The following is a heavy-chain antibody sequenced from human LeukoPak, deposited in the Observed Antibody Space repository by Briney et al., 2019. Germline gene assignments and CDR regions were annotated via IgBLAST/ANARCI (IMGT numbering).Heavy chain of an antibody. CDR3: ARELKVGNTGYYFDS. CDR1: SGSINNYY. Sequence: PSETLSLTCDASSGSINNYYWSWIRQPPEEGLEWIGYTYYSGSTDYNPSLKSRVTLVLDTSKNQFSLRLSSVTAADTAVYYCARELKVGNTGYYFDSWGQGILVTVSS. J-gene: IGHJ4*02. D-gene: IGHD2/OR15-2a*01. V-gene: IGHV4-59*01. CDR2: TYYSGST.